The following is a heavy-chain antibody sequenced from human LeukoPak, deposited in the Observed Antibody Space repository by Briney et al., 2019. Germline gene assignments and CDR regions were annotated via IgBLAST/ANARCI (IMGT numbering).Heavy chain of an antibody. CDR1: GFSLTTNGVG. D-gene: IGHD1-26*01. CDR2: IYWDDVR. CDR3: AHRQLLVGATVGAFDV. Sequence: SGPTLVNPTQTLTLTCTFSGFSLTTNGVGVGWIRQPPGKALEWLALIYWDDVRRYSPSPKSRLTITKDTSKNQVVLTMTNMDPVDTATYYCAHRQLLVGATVGAFDVWSQGTMVTVSS. V-gene: IGHV2-5*02. J-gene: IGHJ3*01.